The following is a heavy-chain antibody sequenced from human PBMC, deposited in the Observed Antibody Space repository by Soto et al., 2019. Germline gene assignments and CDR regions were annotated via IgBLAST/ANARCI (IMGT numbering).Heavy chain of an antibody. CDR2: IYYSGST. V-gene: IGHV4-39*01. D-gene: IGHD3-3*01. J-gene: IGHJ4*02. CDR1: GGSISSSSYY. Sequence: QLQLQESGPGLVKPSETLSLTCTVSGGSISSSSYYWGWIRQPPGKGLEWIGSIYYSGSTYYNPSLKGRVTISVDTSKNQFSLKLSSVTAADTAVYYCARRIFGVVSDFDYWGQGTLVTVSS. CDR3: ARRIFGVVSDFDY.